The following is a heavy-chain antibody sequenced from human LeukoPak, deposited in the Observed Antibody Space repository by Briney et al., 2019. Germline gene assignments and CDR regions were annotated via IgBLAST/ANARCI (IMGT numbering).Heavy chain of an antibody. CDR3: ARGGGADWFDP. D-gene: IGHD3-10*01. Sequence: SETLSLTCAVYGGSFSGYYWSWIRQPPGRGLELIGEINHSGSTNYNPSLKSRVTILVDTSKNQFSLKLSSVTAADTAVYYCARGGGADWFDPWGQGTLVTVSS. CDR2: INHSGST. J-gene: IGHJ5*02. CDR1: GGSFSGYY. V-gene: IGHV4-34*01.